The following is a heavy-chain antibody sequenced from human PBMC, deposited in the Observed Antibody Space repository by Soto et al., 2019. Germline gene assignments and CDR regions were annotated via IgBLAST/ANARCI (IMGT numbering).Heavy chain of an antibody. CDR1: GFTFSSYA. D-gene: IGHD5-12*01. CDR3: AKVEMATREFDY. CDR2: ISGSGGST. V-gene: IGHV3-23*01. J-gene: IGHJ4*02. Sequence: EVQLLESGGGLVQPGGSLRLSCAASGFTFSSYAMGWVRQAPGKGLEWVSAISGSGGSTYYADSVKGRFTISRDNSKNTLYLQMNSLRAEDTAVYYCAKVEMATREFDYWGQGTLVTVSS.